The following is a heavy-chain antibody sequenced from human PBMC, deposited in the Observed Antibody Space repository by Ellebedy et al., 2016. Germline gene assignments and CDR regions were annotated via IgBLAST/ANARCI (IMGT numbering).Heavy chain of an antibody. V-gene: IGHV3-11*01. CDR2: ISCSGPAT. CDR3: ARESGFSCDY. CDR1: RFTFSGYY. Sequence: GGSLRLSCAASRFTFSGYYMAWIRQAPGKGLEWVSFISCSGPATYYADSVKGRFTIFRDNAKNSLYLQMNSLRAEDTAVYYCARESGFSCDYWGQGTLVTVSS. D-gene: IGHD3-3*01. J-gene: IGHJ4*02.